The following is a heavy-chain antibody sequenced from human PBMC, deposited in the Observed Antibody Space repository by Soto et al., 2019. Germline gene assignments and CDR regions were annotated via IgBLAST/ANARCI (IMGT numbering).Heavy chain of an antibody. CDR3: ARRVATIFSHVWAFDI. CDR2: IYYSGST. D-gene: IGHD5-12*01. CDR1: GGSISSGGYY. Sequence: QVQLQESGPGLVKPSQTLSLTCTVSGGSISSGGYYWSWIRQHPGKGLEWIGYIYYSGSTYYNPSLKSRVTISVDTSKNQFSLKLSSVTAADTAVYYCARRVATIFSHVWAFDIWGQGTMVTVSS. J-gene: IGHJ3*02. V-gene: IGHV4-31*03.